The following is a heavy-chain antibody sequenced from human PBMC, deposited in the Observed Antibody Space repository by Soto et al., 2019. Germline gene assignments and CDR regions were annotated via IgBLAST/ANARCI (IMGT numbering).Heavy chain of an antibody. V-gene: IGHV3-74*01. D-gene: IGHD3-9*01. J-gene: IGHJ4*02. Sequence: EVQLVESGGGLVQPGGSLRLSCAASGFTFSHYWMHWVRQPSGKGLLWVSRISPDGSSTNYAGSVEGRFTVSRGNAENTLYLQLNSLRHDDTAEYYCVRGTSDWYGIDYWGQGTLVTVSS. CDR3: VRGTSDWYGIDY. CDR2: ISPDGSST. CDR1: GFTFSHYW.